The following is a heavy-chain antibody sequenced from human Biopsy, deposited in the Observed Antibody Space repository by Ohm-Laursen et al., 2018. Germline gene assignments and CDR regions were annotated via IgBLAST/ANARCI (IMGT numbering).Heavy chain of an antibody. Sequence: SLRLSCAASGFTFDDYALHWVRHAPGTGLEWVSGISWNSGNIGYADSVKGRFTISRDNAKNSVYLQMNSLRAEDTAFYYCAKDLASGSGYYWYFDFWGRGTLVTVSS. D-gene: IGHD3-22*01. V-gene: IGHV3-9*01. J-gene: IGHJ2*01. CDR2: ISWNSGNI. CDR3: AKDLASGSGYYWYFDF. CDR1: GFTFDDYA.